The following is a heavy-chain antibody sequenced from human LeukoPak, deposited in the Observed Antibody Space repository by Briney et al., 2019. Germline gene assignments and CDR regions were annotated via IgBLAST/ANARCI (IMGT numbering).Heavy chain of an antibody. V-gene: IGHV4-59*02. Sequence: SETLSLTCTVSGGSVSSYYWSWIRQTPGKGLEWIGYIYYSGSTNYNPSLKSRVTISVDTSKNQFSLKLSSVTAADTAVYYCAREVWGDYYFDYWGQGTLVTVSS. J-gene: IGHJ4*02. CDR3: AREVWGDYYFDY. CDR1: GGSVSSYY. CDR2: IYYSGST. D-gene: IGHD7-27*01.